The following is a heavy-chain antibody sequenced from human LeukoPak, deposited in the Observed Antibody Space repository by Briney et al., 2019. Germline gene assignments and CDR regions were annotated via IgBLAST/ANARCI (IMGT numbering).Heavy chain of an antibody. V-gene: IGHV4-59*08. Sequence: SETLSLTCTVSGGSISSYYWSWIRQPPGKGLEWIGYIYYSGSTNYNPSLTSRVTISVDTSKNQFSLKLSSVTAADTAVYYCARRSSSGWHFDYWGQGTLVTVSS. CDR2: IYYSGST. J-gene: IGHJ4*02. CDR3: ARRSSSGWHFDY. CDR1: GGSISSYY. D-gene: IGHD6-19*01.